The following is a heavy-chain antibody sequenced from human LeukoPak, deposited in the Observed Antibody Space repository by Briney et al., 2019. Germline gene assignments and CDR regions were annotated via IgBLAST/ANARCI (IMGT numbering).Heavy chain of an antibody. V-gene: IGHV3-66*01. CDR3: ARDSSSYYFDY. CDR2: IYTGGTT. D-gene: IGHD6-6*01. Sequence: GGSLRLSCAASGFTVTSNHMNWVRQAPGKGLEWVSIIYTGGTTHYADSLKDRFTISRDDSINTLYLQMNSLKAEDTAVYYCARDSSSYYFDYWGQGTLVTVSS. J-gene: IGHJ4*02. CDR1: GFTVTSNH.